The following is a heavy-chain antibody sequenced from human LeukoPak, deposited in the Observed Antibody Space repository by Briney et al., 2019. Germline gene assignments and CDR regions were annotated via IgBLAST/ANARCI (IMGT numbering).Heavy chain of an antibody. V-gene: IGHV3-33*01. D-gene: IGHD1/OR15-1a*01. CDR2: IWYDGSNK. CDR3: ARGVGTMGGRPDY. J-gene: IGHJ4*01. CDR1: GFTFRDYA. Sequence: GGSLRLSCVWTGFTFRDYAMHWVRQAPDRGLEWVASIWYDGSNKYYADSVTGRSTISRDNSKNTVYLQMNSQRVEDTAIYYCARGVGTMGGRPDYWGQGTQVTVSS.